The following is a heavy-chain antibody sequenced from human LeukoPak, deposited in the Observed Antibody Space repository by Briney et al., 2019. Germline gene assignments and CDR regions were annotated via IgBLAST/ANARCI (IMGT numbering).Heavy chain of an antibody. CDR2: IYYSGST. CDR1: GGSISSYY. V-gene: IGHV4-59*01. CDR3: ARDEYYSGSLPYGFDP. J-gene: IGHJ5*02. Sequence: SETLSLTCTVSGGSISSYYWSWIRQPPGKGLEWIGYIYYSGSTNYNPSLKSRVTISVDTSKNQFSLKLSSVTAADTAVYYCARDEYYSGSLPYGFDPWGQGTLVTVSS. D-gene: IGHD1-26*01.